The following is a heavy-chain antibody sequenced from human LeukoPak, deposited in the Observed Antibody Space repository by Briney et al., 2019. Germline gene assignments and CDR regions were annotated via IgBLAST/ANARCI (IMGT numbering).Heavy chain of an antibody. V-gene: IGHV4-34*01. Sequence: PSETLSLTCAVYGGSFSTYYWSWIRAPPGRGLEWIGEINHSGSTNYSPSLKSRVTISVDTSKKQFSLKTTSVTAADTAVYYCARRGVAVAGIERMDAFDIWGQGTMVTVSS. CDR3: ARRGVAVAGIERMDAFDI. J-gene: IGHJ3*02. CDR2: INHSGST. CDR1: GGSFSTYY. D-gene: IGHD6-19*01.